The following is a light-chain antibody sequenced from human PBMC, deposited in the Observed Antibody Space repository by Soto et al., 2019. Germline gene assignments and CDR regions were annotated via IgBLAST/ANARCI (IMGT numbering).Light chain of an antibody. V-gene: IGKV1-33*01. CDR3: QQYDNPLT. CDR2: DAS. Sequence: DIPMTQSPSSLSASVGDRVTITCQASQDISNYLNWYQQKPGKAPKLLFYDASNLETGVPSRFSGSGSGTDFTFTISSLQPEDIATYYCQQYDNPLTFGGGTKVEIK. CDR1: QDISNY. J-gene: IGKJ4*01.